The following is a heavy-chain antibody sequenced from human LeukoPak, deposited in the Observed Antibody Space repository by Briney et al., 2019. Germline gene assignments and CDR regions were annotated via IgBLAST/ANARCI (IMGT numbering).Heavy chain of an antibody. CDR1: GYTFTSYY. D-gene: IGHD1-26*01. CDR2: INPSGGST. CDR3: ARMYRPYYFDY. J-gene: IGHJ4*02. V-gene: IGHV1-46*01. Sequence: VASVKVSCKASGYTFTSYYMHWVRQAPGQGLEWMGIINPSGGSTSYAQKFQGRVTMTRDTSTSTVYTELSSLRSEDTAVYYCARMYRPYYFDYWGQGTLVTVSS.